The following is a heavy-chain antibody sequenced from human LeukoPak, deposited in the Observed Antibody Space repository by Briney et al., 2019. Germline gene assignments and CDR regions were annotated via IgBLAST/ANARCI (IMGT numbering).Heavy chain of an antibody. CDR1: GFTFKNYG. D-gene: IGHD3-9*01. CDR2: ISYDGSIK. J-gene: IGHJ4*02. CDR3: AKVYFDILTGYYRGPNFDY. Sequence: GGSLRLSCAAAGFTFKNYGMRWVRQAPGKGREWVAVISYDGSIKYYADSVKGRFTISRDNSKNTLYLRMDTLRAEDSAVYYCAKVYFDILTGYYRGPNFDYWGQGTLVTVSS. V-gene: IGHV3-30*18.